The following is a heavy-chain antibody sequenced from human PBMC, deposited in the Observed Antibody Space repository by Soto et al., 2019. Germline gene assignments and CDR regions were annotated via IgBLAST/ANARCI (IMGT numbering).Heavy chain of an antibody. V-gene: IGHV4-39*07. Sequence: PSETLSLTCTVSGGSISSSSYYWGWIRQPPGKGLEWIGSIYYSGSTYYNPSLKSRVTISVDTSKNQFSLKLSSVTAADTAVYYCARDPDYSLFDYWGQGTLVTVSS. D-gene: IGHD4-4*01. CDR1: GGSISSSSYY. CDR3: ARDPDYSLFDY. CDR2: IYYSGST. J-gene: IGHJ4*02.